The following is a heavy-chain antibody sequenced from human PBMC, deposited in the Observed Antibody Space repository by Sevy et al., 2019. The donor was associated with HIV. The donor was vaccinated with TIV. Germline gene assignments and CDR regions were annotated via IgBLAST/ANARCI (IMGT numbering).Heavy chain of an antibody. CDR1: GFTFSDYY. CDR3: AREDWNDVIDY. J-gene: IGHJ4*02. V-gene: IGHV3-11*01. CDR2: ISSSGGSTI. Sequence: GGSLRLPCAASGFTFSDYYMSWIRQAPGKGLEWVSYISSSGGSTIYYADSVKGRFTISRDNAKNSLYLQMNSLRAEDTAVYYCAREDWNDVIDYWGQGTLVTVSS. D-gene: IGHD1-1*01.